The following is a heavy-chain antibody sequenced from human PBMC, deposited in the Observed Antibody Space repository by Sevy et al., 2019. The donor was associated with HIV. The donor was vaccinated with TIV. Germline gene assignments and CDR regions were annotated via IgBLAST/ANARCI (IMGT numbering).Heavy chain of an antibody. CDR1: GFTFGDYC. CDR3: TRGKAAQSIFDY. J-gene: IGHJ4*02. Sequence: GESLKISCTASGFTFGDYCMSWVRQAPGKGLEWVAFLKSDVYGGTVDHAASVRGRFVISRDDSKTIAYLQMNDLKTEDTGVYYCTRGKAAQSIFDYWGQGALVTVSS. D-gene: IGHD2-21*01. CDR2: LKSDVYGGTV. V-gene: IGHV3-49*04.